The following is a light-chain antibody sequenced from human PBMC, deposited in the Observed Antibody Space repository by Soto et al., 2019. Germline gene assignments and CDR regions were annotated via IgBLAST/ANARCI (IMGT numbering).Light chain of an antibody. J-gene: IGKJ2*01. Sequence: EIVLTQSPGTLSLSPGDSATLSCRTSQSVSTSYLAWYQQKRGQAPRLLIYAASSRATGIPDRFSGSGSGADFTLTISRLEPEDSAVYYCQQHGSSPYMYTFVQWTNLEI. CDR3: QQHGSSPYMYT. CDR1: QSVSTSY. CDR2: AAS. V-gene: IGKV3-20*01.